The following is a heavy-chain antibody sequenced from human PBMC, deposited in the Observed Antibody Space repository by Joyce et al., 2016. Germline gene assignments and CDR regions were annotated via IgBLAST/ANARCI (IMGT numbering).Heavy chain of an antibody. Sequence: QVHLQESGPGLVKPSQTLSLTCSVSGASITNVRYYWTWIRHAPGKGLEWIGYIYHNGDTFYTPSLRGRITLSSDRSKSQFSLDLTSVTAADTAVYYCARGVYCGDGCYSGTDYWGQGTLVIVSS. CDR1: GASITNVRYY. D-gene: IGHD2-21*02. CDR3: ARGVYCGDGCYSGTDY. CDR2: IYHNGDT. V-gene: IGHV4-31*03. J-gene: IGHJ4*02.